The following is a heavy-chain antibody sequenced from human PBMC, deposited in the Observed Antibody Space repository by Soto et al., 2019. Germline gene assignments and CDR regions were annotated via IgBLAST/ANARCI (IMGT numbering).Heavy chain of an antibody. CDR2: ITSGSDTT. D-gene: IGHD1-1*01. J-gene: IGHJ4*02. CDR3: TTGPFISGDY. V-gene: IGHV3-23*01. CDR1: GFPFSNFA. Sequence: EVQLLESGGGLVQPGGSLRLSCAASGFPFSNFAMSWVRQAPGKGLEWVSVITSGSDTTYFADSVKGRFTISRDNSKNTLCLQLNSLRAEDTATYYCTTGPFISGDYWGQGTLVTVSS.